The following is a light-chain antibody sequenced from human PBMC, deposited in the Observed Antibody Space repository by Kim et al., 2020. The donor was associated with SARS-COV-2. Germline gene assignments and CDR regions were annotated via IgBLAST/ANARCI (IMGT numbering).Light chain of an antibody. V-gene: IGKV3-20*01. J-gene: IGKJ1*01. CDR3: QQYAGSPRT. CDR1: QSVDSNY. Sequence: IVLTQSPGTLSLSPGERATLSCRASQSVDSNYLAWYQHKPGQAPSLLIYGASSRATGIPDRFSGSGSGTEFTLTISRLEPEDFAVYYCQQYAGSPRTFGQGTKVDIK. CDR2: GAS.